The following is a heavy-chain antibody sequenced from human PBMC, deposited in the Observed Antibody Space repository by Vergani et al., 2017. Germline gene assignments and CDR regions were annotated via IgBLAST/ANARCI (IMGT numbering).Heavy chain of an antibody. D-gene: IGHD3-9*01. J-gene: IGHJ6*02. CDR3: ARVMYRDEASTGYRLEGMDI. CDR2: IYSTGST. Sequence: QVQLEESGPGLVKPSETLSLTCTVSGGSFNTYYWSWIRKSPGKGLEWNGYIYSTGSTNYNPSLNSRVTMSVDTSKNQFSLKLRSVTAADTAVYFCARVMYRDEASTGYRLEGMDIWGQGTTVTISS. CDR1: GGSFNTYY. V-gene: IGHV4-59*13.